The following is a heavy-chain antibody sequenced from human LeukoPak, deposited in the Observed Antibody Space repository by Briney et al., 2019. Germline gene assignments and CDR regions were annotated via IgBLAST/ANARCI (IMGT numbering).Heavy chain of an antibody. V-gene: IGHV3-7*01. CDR2: INQDGSDK. CDR3: ARKNGLDY. CDR1: GLTFSIHW. Sequence: GGSLRLSCAASGLTFSIHWMNWVRQAPGKGLECVANINQDGSDKYYVDSVKGRFTISRDNAKNSLYLQMNSLRAEDTAVYYCARKNGLDYWGQGTLVTVSS. J-gene: IGHJ4*02.